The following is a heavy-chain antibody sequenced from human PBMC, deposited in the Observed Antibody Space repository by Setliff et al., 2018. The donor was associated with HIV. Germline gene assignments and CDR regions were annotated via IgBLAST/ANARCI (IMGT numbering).Heavy chain of an antibody. V-gene: IGHV3-23*01. J-gene: IGHJ5*02. Sequence: LRLSCAASGFTFSSYWMSWVRQAPGKGLEWVSAISDSGGGTYYADSVKGRFTVSRDNSKYTLYLQMNSLRVEDTAVYYCAKDKGSSGWSAWGQGTLVTVSS. CDR2: ISDSGGGT. D-gene: IGHD6-19*01. CDR1: GFTFSSYW. CDR3: AKDKGSSGWSA.